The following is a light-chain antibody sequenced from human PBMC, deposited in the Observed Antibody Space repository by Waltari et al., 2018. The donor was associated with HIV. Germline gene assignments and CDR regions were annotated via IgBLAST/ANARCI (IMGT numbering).Light chain of an antibody. CDR2: GNS. J-gene: IGLJ1*01. CDR1: SPNMGAGYH. V-gene: IGLV1-40*01. CDR3: QSYDSSLSIV. Sequence: QSLLTQPPSVSGAPGQRVTIPCTGSSPNMGAGYHVHWYQHLPGTAPKLLIYGNSNRPSGVPDRFSGSKSGTSASLAITGLQAEDEADYYCQSYDSSLSIVFGTGTKVTVL.